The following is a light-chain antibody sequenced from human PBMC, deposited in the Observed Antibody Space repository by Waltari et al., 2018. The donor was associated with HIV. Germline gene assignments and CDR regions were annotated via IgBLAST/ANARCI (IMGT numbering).Light chain of an antibody. CDR2: NSN. V-gene: IGLV1-44*01. J-gene: IGLJ3*02. CDR3: ATWDHELDSWV. Sequence: QSVLTQPPSAPGTPGQRIILSCSGSSSNIGSDAVYWYQQFPGTAPKLRIFNSNQRPSGVPDRFSASKSGTSASLAISGLQSDDEADYYCATWDHELDSWVFGGGTKLTVL. CDR1: SSNIGSDA.